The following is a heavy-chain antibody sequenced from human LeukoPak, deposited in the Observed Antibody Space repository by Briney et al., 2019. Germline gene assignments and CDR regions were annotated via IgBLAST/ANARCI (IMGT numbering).Heavy chain of an antibody. CDR1: GFTFSNFE. Sequence: GGSLRLSCAASGFTFSNFEMNWVRQAPGKGLEWISYISTSGASTYYADSVKGRSTVSRDNAKNSMYLRMDTLRAEDTAVYYCARERGYNYGYSGYYDQWGQGILVTVSS. D-gene: IGHD5-18*01. V-gene: IGHV3-48*03. CDR2: ISTSGAST. CDR3: ARERGYNYGYSGYYDQ. J-gene: IGHJ4*02.